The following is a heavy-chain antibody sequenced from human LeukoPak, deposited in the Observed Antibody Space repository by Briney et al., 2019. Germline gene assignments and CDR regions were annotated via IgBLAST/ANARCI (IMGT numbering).Heavy chain of an antibody. CDR1: GFIFSNYA. V-gene: IGHV3-23*01. D-gene: IGHD2/OR15-2a*01. Sequence: GGSLRLSCAASGFIFSNYAMSWVRQAPGKGLQWVSAFSGSGGSTYYADSVRGRFTISRDNSRNTLYLQMNSLRAEDTAVYYCARSGLSRFGFWGQGTLVTVSS. J-gene: IGHJ4*02. CDR2: FSGSGGST. CDR3: ARSGLSRFGF.